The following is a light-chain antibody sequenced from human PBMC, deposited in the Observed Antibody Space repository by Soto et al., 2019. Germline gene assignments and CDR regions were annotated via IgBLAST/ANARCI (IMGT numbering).Light chain of an antibody. CDR2: EVN. J-gene: IGLJ1*01. CDR3: SSYAGSSNV. V-gene: IGLV2-8*01. Sequence: ALTQPPSASGSPGQSVAISCTGTSSDVGGYNYVSWYQQHPGKAPKLMIYEVNKRPSGVPDRFSGSKSGNTASLTVSGLQAEDEADYYCSSYAGSSNVFGTGTKVTVL. CDR1: SSDVGGYNY.